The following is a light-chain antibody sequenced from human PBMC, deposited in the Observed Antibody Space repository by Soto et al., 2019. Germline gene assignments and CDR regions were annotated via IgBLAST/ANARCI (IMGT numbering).Light chain of an antibody. CDR3: QSYDSSLSGSV. CDR1: SSNIGARYD. V-gene: IGLV1-40*01. Sequence: QSVVTQPPSVSGAPGQRVTISCTGSSSNIGARYDVHWYQQLPGSAPKLLIYGNNNRPSGVPDRFSGSKSGTSASLAITVLQVEDEADYYCQSYDSSLSGSVFGGGTQLTVL. CDR2: GNN. J-gene: IGLJ2*01.